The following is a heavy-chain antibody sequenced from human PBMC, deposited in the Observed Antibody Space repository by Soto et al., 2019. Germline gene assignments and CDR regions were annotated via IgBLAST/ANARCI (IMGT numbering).Heavy chain of an antibody. CDR2: ISPSGDST. Sequence: QVQLVQSGAELKKPGASVKISCKASGYTFNTYFMHWVRQAPGQGLEWTGIISPSGDSTTYAPKFQGRVTMTRDTSTTTFYIELSNLRSEATAVYYCVRTIAVAGHFDYWGQGTLVTFSS. CDR3: VRTIAVAGHFDY. D-gene: IGHD6-19*01. CDR1: GYTFNTYF. V-gene: IGHV1-46*02. J-gene: IGHJ4*02.